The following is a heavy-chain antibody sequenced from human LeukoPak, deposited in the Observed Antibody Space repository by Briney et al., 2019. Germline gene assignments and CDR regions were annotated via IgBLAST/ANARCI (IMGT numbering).Heavy chain of an antibody. CDR1: GGSISSSSYY. D-gene: IGHD2-2*01. V-gene: IGHV4-39*07. CDR2: ISYSEST. Sequence: SETLSLTCSVSGGSISSSSYYWGWIRQPPGKGLEWIGSISYSESTYHNPSLKSRVTISVDTSKNQFSLNLSSVTAADTAVYYCAREVDAAAAYNWFDPWGQGTLVTVSS. CDR3: AREVDAAAAYNWFDP. J-gene: IGHJ5*02.